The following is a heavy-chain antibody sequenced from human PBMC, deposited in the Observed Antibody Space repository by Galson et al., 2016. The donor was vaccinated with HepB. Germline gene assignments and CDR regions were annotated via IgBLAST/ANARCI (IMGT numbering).Heavy chain of an antibody. V-gene: IGHV4-59*08. J-gene: IGHJ5*02. CDR2: IYYTGRT. CDR3: AKLVGDSRPYWGWFDP. CDR1: GDSINGYY. Sequence: SETLSLTCSVSGDSINGYYWSWIRQPPGEGLEYLGYIYYTGRTNYNPSLRSRVTMSLAPSKNQFSLELTSVTAADTGGYYCAKLVGDSRPYWGWFDPWGQGTLVVVSS. D-gene: IGHD1-26*01.